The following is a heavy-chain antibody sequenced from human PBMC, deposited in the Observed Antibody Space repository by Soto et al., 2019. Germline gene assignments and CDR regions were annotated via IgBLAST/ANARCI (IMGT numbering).Heavy chain of an antibody. Sequence: GGSLRLSCAASGFTFSSYWMHWVRQAPGKGLVWVSRINSDGSSTSYADSVKGRFTISRDNAKNTLYLQMNSLRAEDTAVYYCAREPYYYGSRYVFDIWGQGTMVTVSS. CDR1: GFTFSSYW. D-gene: IGHD3-10*01. CDR2: INSDGSST. V-gene: IGHV3-74*01. J-gene: IGHJ3*02. CDR3: AREPYYYGSRYVFDI.